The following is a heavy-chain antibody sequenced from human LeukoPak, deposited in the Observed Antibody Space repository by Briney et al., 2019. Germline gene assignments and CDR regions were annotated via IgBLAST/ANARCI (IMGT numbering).Heavy chain of an antibody. CDR2: ISGSGDNT. Sequence: GGSLRLSCAASGFLFSSYVLSWVRQAPGKGLEWVSAISGSGDNTYYADSVKGRFTISGDKSMNTLSLQMNSLRAEDTAVYYCARDPASYTAHMDVWGKGTTVTVSS. D-gene: IGHD2-2*02. CDR1: GFLFSSYV. CDR3: ARDPASYTAHMDV. J-gene: IGHJ6*03. V-gene: IGHV3-23*01.